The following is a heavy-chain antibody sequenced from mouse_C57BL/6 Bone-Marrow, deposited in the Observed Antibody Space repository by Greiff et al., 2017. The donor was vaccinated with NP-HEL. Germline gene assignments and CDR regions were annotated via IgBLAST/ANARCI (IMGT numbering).Heavy chain of an antibody. J-gene: IGHJ4*01. Sequence: EVQLQESGGGLVQPKGSLKLSCAASGFSFNTYAMNWVRQAPGKGLEWVARIRSKSNNYATYYADSVKDRFTISRDDSESMLYLQMNNLKTEDTAMYYCVRHSNYTPYYAMDYWGQGTSVTVSS. D-gene: IGHD2-5*01. V-gene: IGHV10-1*01. CDR1: GFSFNTYA. CDR2: IRSKSNNYAT. CDR3: VRHSNYTPYYAMDY.